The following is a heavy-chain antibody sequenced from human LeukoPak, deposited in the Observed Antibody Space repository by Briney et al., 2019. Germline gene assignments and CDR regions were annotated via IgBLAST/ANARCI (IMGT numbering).Heavy chain of an antibody. CDR3: ARVDAFYI. CDR1: GFTFSSYN. CDR2: ISSSSGYI. Sequence: GGSLRLSCAASGFTFSSYNMNWVRQAPGKGLEWVSSISSSSGYIYYADSVKGRFTISRDNAKNSLYLQMNSLRAEDTAVYYCARVDAFYIWGQGTMVTVSS. J-gene: IGHJ3*02. V-gene: IGHV3-21*01.